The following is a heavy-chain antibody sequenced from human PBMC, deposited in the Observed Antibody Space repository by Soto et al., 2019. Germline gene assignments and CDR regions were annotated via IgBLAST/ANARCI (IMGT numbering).Heavy chain of an antibody. CDR3: ARRRDGTYALDY. CDR1: GFSLSTNGVG. J-gene: IGHJ4*02. Sequence: QITLKESGPTLVKPTQTLTLTCTISGFSLSTNGVGVGWIRQPPGKALEWLALIYWDGDKRYSPSLRSRLTLTKDTSKNQVVLTMTNMDPVDTATYYCARRRDGTYALDYWGQGTLVTVAS. CDR2: IYWDGDK. V-gene: IGHV2-5*02. D-gene: IGHD1-26*01.